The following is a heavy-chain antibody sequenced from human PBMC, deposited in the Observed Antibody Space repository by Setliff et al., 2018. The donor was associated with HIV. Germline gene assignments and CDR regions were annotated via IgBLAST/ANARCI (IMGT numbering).Heavy chain of an antibody. Sequence: PSETLSLTCSVSGGSISGSGPGYYWGWIRQPPGKGLEWIGTIHYTGNTYHNPSLKSRVTISVEASKNQISLKLTAVTAADSAVYYCAREGDGIDFWGQGTLVTVSS. J-gene: IGHJ4*02. CDR2: IHYTGNT. CDR1: GGSISGSGPGYY. V-gene: IGHV4-39*02. CDR3: AREGDGIDF. D-gene: IGHD2-21*02.